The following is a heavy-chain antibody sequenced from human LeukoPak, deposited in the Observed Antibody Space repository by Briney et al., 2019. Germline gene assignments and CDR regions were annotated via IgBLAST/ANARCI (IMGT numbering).Heavy chain of an antibody. Sequence: GGSLRLSCAASRFTFSRYAMSWVRQAPGKGLEWVSGVSGSGDSTYYADSVKGRFTISRDNSNNTLFLLMNSLRAEDTAVYYCAKYMSSGQWGQGTLVTVSS. CDR1: RFTFSRYA. CDR2: VSGSGDST. J-gene: IGHJ4*02. D-gene: IGHD6-19*01. V-gene: IGHV3-23*01. CDR3: AKYMSSGQ.